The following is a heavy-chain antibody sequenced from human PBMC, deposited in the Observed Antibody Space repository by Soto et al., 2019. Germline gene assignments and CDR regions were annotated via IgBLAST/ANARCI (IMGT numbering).Heavy chain of an antibody. CDR3: ARDGGTGGYPSFDY. CDR1: GGTFSSYT. J-gene: IGHJ4*02. D-gene: IGHD5-12*01. CDR2: IIPILGIA. Sequence: QVQLVQSGAEVKKPGSSVKVSCKASGGTFSSYTISWVRQAPGQGLEWMGRIIPILGIANYAQKFQGRVTXXAXKXXSTAYTELSSLRSEDTAVYYCARDGGTGGYPSFDYWGQGTLVTVSS. V-gene: IGHV1-69*08.